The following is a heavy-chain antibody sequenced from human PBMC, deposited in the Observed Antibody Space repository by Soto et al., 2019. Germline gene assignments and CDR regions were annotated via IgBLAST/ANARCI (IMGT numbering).Heavy chain of an antibody. CDR3: ARVYTQFYYFDY. D-gene: IGHD2-2*02. CDR2: IYYSGST. Sequence: SETPSLTCTASGGFINSGGYYLVWIRQHPGKGLEWIGYIYYSGSTYYNPSLKSRVTISVDTSKNQFSLKLSSVTAADTAVYYCARVYTQFYYFDYWGQGTLVTVSS. J-gene: IGHJ4*02. CDR1: GGFINSGGYY. V-gene: IGHV4-31*03.